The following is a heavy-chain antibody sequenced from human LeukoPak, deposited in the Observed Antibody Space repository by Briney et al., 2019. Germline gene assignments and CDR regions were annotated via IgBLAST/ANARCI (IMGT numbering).Heavy chain of an antibody. CDR2: IYYSGST. CDR1: GGSVSSGSYY. V-gene: IGHV4-61*01. Sequence: PSETLSLTCTVSGGSVSSGSYYWSWIRQPPGKGLEWIGYIYYSGSTNYNPSLESRVTISVDTSKNQFSLKLSPVTAADTAVYYCASSSGWYYFGYWGQGTLVTVSS. J-gene: IGHJ4*02. D-gene: IGHD6-19*01. CDR3: ASSSGWYYFGY.